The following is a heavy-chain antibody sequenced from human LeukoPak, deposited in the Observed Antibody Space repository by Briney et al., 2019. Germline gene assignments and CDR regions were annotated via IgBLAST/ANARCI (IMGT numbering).Heavy chain of an antibody. Sequence: PSQTLSLTCTVSGDSINSADYYWNWIRQHPGKGLEWIGYIYNDYSGSTKYNPSLESRVAISVDTSKNQFSLRLSSVTAADTAVYFCLRDKGDETRPSSERFDYWGQGALVTVSS. CDR1: GDSINSADYY. J-gene: IGHJ4*02. CDR3: LRDKGDETRPSSERFDY. V-gene: IGHV4-61*08. D-gene: IGHD5-24*01. CDR2: IYNDYSGST.